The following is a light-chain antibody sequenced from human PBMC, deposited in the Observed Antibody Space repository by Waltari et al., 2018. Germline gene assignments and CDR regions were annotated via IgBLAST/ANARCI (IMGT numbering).Light chain of an antibody. CDR3: QQYNKWPPGT. Sequence: TVVTQSPATLSVSPGERATLSCRTSQTIGFSLAWYQQKPGQAPRLLIYHASTRATGIPDRCSGSGSESDFTLTISSLQSEDVAVYYCQQYNKWPPGTFGQGTKVEI. CDR1: QTIGFS. V-gene: IGKV3-15*01. J-gene: IGKJ1*01. CDR2: HAS.